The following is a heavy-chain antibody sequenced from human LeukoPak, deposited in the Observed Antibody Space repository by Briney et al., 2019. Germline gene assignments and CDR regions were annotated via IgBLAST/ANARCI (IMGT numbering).Heavy chain of an antibody. CDR3: ASTPYSSSWYYFDY. D-gene: IGHD6-13*01. CDR2: FDPEDGET. CDR1: GYTLTELS. V-gene: IGHV1-24*01. Sequence: ASVKVSCKVSGYTLTELSMDWVRQAPGKGLEWMGGFDPEDGETIYAQKFQGRVTMTEDTSTDTAYMELSSLRSEDTAVYYCASTPYSSSWYYFDYWGQGTLVTVSS. J-gene: IGHJ4*02.